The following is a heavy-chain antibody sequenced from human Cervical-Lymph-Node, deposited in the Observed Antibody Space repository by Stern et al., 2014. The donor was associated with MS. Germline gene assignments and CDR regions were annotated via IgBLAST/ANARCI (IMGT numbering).Heavy chain of an antibody. V-gene: IGHV4-61*02. Sequence: QVQLVESGPGLVKPSQTLSLTCTVSGGSISSGSYYWSWIRQPAGKGLEWIGVVKTRGSTNYNPPLKSRFSISIDPSKNHFPLKLSSLTAADTAVYYCARGVWFDPWGRGTLVTVSS. D-gene: IGHD2-8*01. J-gene: IGHJ5*02. CDR3: ARGVWFDP. CDR1: GGSISSGSYY. CDR2: VKTRGST.